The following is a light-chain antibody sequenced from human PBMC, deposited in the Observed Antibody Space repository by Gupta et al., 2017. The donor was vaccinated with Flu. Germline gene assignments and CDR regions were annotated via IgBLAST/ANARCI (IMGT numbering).Light chain of an antibody. CDR3: QQSYNVPRT. CDR1: QSSSTY. J-gene: IGKJ1*01. V-gene: IGKV1-39*01. CDR2: AAY. Sequence: TALAASIGERVTITCRASQSSSTYLKWYQQTPGKATKVMIWAAYTLQSGVQSRCRGRGAGKDLTLTSSNQQVEDGATYYWQQSYNVPRTFGQGTKVEI.